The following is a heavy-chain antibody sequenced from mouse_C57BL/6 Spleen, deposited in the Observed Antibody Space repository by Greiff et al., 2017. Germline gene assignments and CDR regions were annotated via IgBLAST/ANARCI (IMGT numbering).Heavy chain of an antibody. J-gene: IGHJ4*01. CDR2: IDPSDSYT. CDR3: ARYEGYARDY. V-gene: IGHV1-50*01. Sequence: QVQLQQPGAELVKPGASVTLSCKASGYTFTSYWLQWVKQRPGQGLEWIGEIDPSDSYTNSNQKFKGKATLTVDTSSSTAYMQLSSLTSEDSAVYYCARYEGYARDYWGKGTSVTVSS. CDR1: GYTFTSYW. D-gene: IGHD2-3*01.